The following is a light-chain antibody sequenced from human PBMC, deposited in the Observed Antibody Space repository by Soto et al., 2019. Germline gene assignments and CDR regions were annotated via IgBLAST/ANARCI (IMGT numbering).Light chain of an antibody. CDR1: QSVSSR. Sequence: EIVMTQSPATLSVSPGERATLSCRASQSVSSRLAWYQQRPGQAPRLLIYDSSTAATGIPDQFSGSGSGTEFTLTISRLQPDELAVYDCQQYNDWPQAVGPGTKGEIK. CDR3: QQYNDWPQA. J-gene: IGKJ1*01. CDR2: DSS. V-gene: IGKV3-15*01.